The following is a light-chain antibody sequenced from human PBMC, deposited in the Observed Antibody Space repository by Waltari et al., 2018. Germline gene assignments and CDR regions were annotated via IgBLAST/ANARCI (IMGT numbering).Light chain of an antibody. CDR3: QTWGTAIHYV. CDR1: GGPSSSA. CDR2: VYSNGSH. J-gene: IGLJ1*01. V-gene: IGLV4-69*02. Sequence: QVVVPQSPSAAASLGASVKLTCTPIGGPSSSAIAGLQQQPDKGPRFLMQVYSNGSHSKGDGIPDRFSGSRSGAERHLTISSLQSEDEADYYCQTWGTAIHYVFGTGTKVTVL.